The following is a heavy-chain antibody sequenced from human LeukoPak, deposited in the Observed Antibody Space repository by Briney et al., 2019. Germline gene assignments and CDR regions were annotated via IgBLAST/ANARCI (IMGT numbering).Heavy chain of an antibody. V-gene: IGHV3-20*04. D-gene: IGHD3-22*01. CDR1: GFTFDDYG. CDR2: INWNGDST. CDR3: ARVGESSGYYFDY. Sequence: PGGSLRLSCAASGFTFDDYGMSWVRQGPGKGLEWVSGINWNGDSTGYTDSLNGRFTISRDNAKNSLYLQMNSLRAEDTALYYCARVGESSGYYFDYWGQGTLVTVPS. J-gene: IGHJ4*02.